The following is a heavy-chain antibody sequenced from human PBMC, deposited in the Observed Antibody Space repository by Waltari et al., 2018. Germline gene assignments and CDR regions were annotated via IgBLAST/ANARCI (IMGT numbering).Heavy chain of an antibody. CDR3: ARDSGWSKFDY. Sequence: EVQLVESGGGLIQPGGSLRLSCAASGFTVSSNYMSWVRRAPGKGLEGVSFIYGGGSTYYTDAVKGRFTISRDNSKNTLYLQMNSLGAEDTALYYCARDSGWSKFDYWGQGTLVTVSS. D-gene: IGHD6-19*01. J-gene: IGHJ4*02. CDR1: GFTVSSNY. CDR2: IYGGGST. V-gene: IGHV3-53*01.